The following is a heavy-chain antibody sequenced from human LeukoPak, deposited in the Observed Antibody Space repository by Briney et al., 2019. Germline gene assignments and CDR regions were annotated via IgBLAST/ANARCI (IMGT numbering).Heavy chain of an antibody. V-gene: IGHV4-34*01. CDR1: GGSFSGYY. Sequence: PSETQSLTCAVYGGSFSGYYWSWIRQPPGKGLEWIGEINHSGSTNYNPSLKSRVTISVDTSKNQFSLKLSSVTAADTAVYYCARGGIVVPALDYWGQGTLVTVSP. CDR3: ARGGIVVPALDY. J-gene: IGHJ4*02. D-gene: IGHD2-2*01. CDR2: INHSGST.